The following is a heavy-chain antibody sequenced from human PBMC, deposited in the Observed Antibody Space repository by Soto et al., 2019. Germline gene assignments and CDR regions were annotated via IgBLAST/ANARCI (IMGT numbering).Heavy chain of an antibody. D-gene: IGHD2-15*01. Sequence: EVQLVESGGGSVQPGGSLRLSCAASGLSFSNYWMHWVRRAPGKGLVWVSRIKSDGSSTNYAGSVEGRFTISRDNAKNTMYLHMKSLRAEDTAVYSCAKAYCSGDGCHNSLDPWGQGTLDTVSS. CDR3: AKAYCSGDGCHNSLDP. J-gene: IGHJ5*02. CDR2: IKSDGSST. CDR1: GLSFSNYW. V-gene: IGHV3-74*01.